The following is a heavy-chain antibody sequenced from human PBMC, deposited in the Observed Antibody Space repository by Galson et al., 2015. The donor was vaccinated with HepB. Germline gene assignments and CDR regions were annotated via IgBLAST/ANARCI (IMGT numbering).Heavy chain of an antibody. V-gene: IGHV3-30*02. Sequence: SLRLSCAASGFTFSSHGMHWVRQAPGKGLEWVAFIRYDGSNKYYADSVKGRFTISRDNSKNTLYLQMNSLRAEDTAVYYCTKGTPYVDTAMVKGGLYYFDYWGQGTLVTVSS. CDR2: IRYDGSNK. D-gene: IGHD5-18*01. J-gene: IGHJ4*02. CDR3: TKGTPYVDTAMVKGGLYYFDY. CDR1: GFTFSSHG.